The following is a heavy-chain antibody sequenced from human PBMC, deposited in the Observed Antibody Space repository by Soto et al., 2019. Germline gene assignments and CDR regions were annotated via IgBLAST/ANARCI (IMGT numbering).Heavy chain of an antibody. D-gene: IGHD3-3*01. CDR3: AGGGVVVKAGFDS. Sequence: EVQLVESGGDLVQPGGSLTLSCAVSGYTVSRLYMSWVRLAPGKGLEWVSIIHSGGNTYYADSVKGRFTMSRDNAKNTLYRQMNSLRDEDTAVYFCAGGGVVVKAGFDSWGQGTLVTVSS. J-gene: IGHJ4*02. V-gene: IGHV3-66*01. CDR1: GYTVSRLY. CDR2: IHSGGNT.